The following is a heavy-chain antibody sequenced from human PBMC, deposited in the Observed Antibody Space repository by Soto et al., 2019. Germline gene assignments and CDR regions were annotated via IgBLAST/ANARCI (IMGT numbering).Heavy chain of an antibody. CDR1: GFTFSDYA. Sequence: EVQLLESGGGLVQPGGSLRLSCVASGFTFSDYAMGWVRQAPGKGLEWVSGISSGGGSPYYVDSVKGRFTISRDNSKNTVFLQVNSLRAEDTAVYYCAKGDGRIVPRHFDYWGQGTLVTVSS. CDR3: AKGDGRIVPRHFDY. D-gene: IGHD1-26*01. V-gene: IGHV3-23*01. J-gene: IGHJ4*02. CDR2: ISSGGGSP.